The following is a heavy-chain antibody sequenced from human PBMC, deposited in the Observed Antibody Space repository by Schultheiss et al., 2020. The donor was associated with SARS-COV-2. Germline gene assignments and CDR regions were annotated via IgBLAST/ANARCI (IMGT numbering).Heavy chain of an antibody. Sequence: SQTLSLTCAVSGYSISSGYYWGWIRQPPGKGLEWIGYIFYSGSTYYNPSLKSRVTISVDTSKNQFSLKLSSVTAADTAVYYCARARGLAIFGVAPQPFDIWGQGTMVTVSS. CDR2: IFYSGST. D-gene: IGHD3-3*02. J-gene: IGHJ3*02. CDR1: GYSISSGYY. CDR3: ARARGLAIFGVAPQPFDI. V-gene: IGHV4-38-2*01.